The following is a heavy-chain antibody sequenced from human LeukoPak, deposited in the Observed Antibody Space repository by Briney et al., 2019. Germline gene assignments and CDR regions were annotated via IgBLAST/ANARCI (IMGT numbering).Heavy chain of an antibody. CDR2: INPSGGST. CDR1: GYIFTTYY. V-gene: IGHV1-46*01. D-gene: IGHD2-15*01. J-gene: IGHJ4*02. Sequence: ASVKVSCKASGYIFTTYYMHWLRQAPGQGPEWMGIINPSGGSTSYAQKFQGRVTMTRDMSTSTVYMELSSLRSEDTAVYYCARMAVVAATPAYYFDYWGQGTLVTVSS. CDR3: ARMAVVAATPAYYFDY.